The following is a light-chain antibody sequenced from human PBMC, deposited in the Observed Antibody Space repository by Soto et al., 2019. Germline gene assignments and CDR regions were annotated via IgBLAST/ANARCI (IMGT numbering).Light chain of an antibody. V-gene: IGLV2-14*01. Sequence: QYALTQPASVSGSPGQSITISCTGTSSDVGAYNYVSWYQQHPGKAPKLIIYDVSNRPSGVSNRFSGSKSGNTASLTISGLQAEDEADYYCSSYTTSDTVVFGGGTKLTVL. CDR2: DVS. CDR1: SSDVGAYNY. J-gene: IGLJ2*01. CDR3: SSYTTSDTVV.